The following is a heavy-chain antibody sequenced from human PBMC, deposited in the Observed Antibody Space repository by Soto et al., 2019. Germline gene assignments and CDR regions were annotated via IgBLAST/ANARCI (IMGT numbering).Heavy chain of an antibody. D-gene: IGHD5-12*01. V-gene: IGHV4-34*01. CDR2: INHSGST. CDR1: GGSFSGYY. CDR3: ARGQRWLHQRAHFDY. Sequence: QVQLQQWGAGLLKPSETLSLTCAVYGGSFSGYYWSWIRQPPGKGLEWIGEINHSGSTNYNPSLKRRVTISVDTSKNQFSLKLSSVTAADTAVYYCARGQRWLHQRAHFDYWGQGTLVTVSS. J-gene: IGHJ4*02.